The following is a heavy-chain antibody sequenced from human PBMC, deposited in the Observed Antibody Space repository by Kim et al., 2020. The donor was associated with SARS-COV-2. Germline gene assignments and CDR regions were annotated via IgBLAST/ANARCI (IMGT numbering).Heavy chain of an antibody. V-gene: IGHV4-39*01. J-gene: IGHJ4*02. CDR3: ARHRRGDFWGGFPDY. CDR1: DGSITSTAYY. Sequence: SETLSLTCSVSDGSITSTAYYWGWIRQPPGRGLEWIGSVYYTGSAYYNPSLGNRVTISVDTSQSQFSLNLNSVTAADTAVYSCARHRRGDFWGGFPDYWGQGILITVSS. D-gene: IGHD3-3*01. CDR2: VYYTGSA.